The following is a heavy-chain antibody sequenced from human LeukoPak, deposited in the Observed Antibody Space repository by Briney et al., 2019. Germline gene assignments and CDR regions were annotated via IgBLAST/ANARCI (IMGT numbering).Heavy chain of an antibody. Sequence: ASVQLSCKASGYTFINYHVHWVRQAPGQGLEWMGIINPTSGVTGYAQKFQGRLTVTRDTFTSTVYMELNSLISEDSAVYYCVRGIGIAACLLGDWGRGTLVTVSS. CDR3: VRGIGIAACLLGD. J-gene: IGHJ4*02. CDR2: INPTSGVT. D-gene: IGHD6-6*01. CDR1: GYTFINYH. V-gene: IGHV1-46*01.